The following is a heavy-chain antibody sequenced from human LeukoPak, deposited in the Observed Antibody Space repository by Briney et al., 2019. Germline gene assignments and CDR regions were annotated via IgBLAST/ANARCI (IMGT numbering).Heavy chain of an antibody. CDR1: GFTFSSYS. Sequence: GGSLRLSCAASGFTFSSYSMNWVRQAPGTGLEWVSSISSSSSYIYYADSVKGRFTISRDNAKNSLYLQMNSLRAEDTAVYYCARDRGGSYAAFDYWGQGTLVTVSS. CDR2: ISSSSSYI. J-gene: IGHJ4*02. V-gene: IGHV3-21*01. CDR3: ARDRGGSYAAFDY. D-gene: IGHD1-26*01.